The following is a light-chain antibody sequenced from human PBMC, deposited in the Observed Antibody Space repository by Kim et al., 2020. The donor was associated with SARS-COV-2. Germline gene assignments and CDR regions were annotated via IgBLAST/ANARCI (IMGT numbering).Light chain of an antibody. CDR2: EDN. CDR3: QSYDSSNQV. V-gene: IGLV6-57*03. Sequence: KTVTISCTRSSGGIASNYVQWYQQRPGSAPTTVIYEDNQRPSGVPDRFSGSIDSSSNSASLTISGLKTEDEADYYCQSYDSSNQVFGGGTQLTVL. J-gene: IGLJ2*01. CDR1: SGGIASNY.